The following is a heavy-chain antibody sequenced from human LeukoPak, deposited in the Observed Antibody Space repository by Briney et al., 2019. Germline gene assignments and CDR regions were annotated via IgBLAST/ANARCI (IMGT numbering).Heavy chain of an antibody. CDR2: ISSSSSYI. CDR3: ARGDASGSYYFDYYYYMDV. V-gene: IGHV3-21*01. D-gene: IGHD1-26*01. CDR1: GFTFSTYS. J-gene: IGHJ6*03. Sequence: GGSLRLSCAASGFTFSTYSMNWVRQAPGKGLEWVSYISSSSSYIYYADSMKGRFTISRDNAKNSLYLQMNSLRAEDTAVYYCARGDASGSYYFDYYYYMDVWGKGTTVTVSS.